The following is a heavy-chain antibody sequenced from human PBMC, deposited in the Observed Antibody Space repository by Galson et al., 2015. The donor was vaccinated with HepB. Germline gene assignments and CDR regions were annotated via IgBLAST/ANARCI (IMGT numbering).Heavy chain of an antibody. CDR2: INPDTAKT. D-gene: IGHD3-3*01. CDR1: GYTFTNYY. J-gene: IGHJ4*02. CDR3: ARDQELILGVLVRPSPGPH. Sequence: SVKVSCKASGYTFTNYYIHWVRQAPGQGLEWIGIINPDTAKTTYAQNFQGRVTMTSDMSTSTVNMELSSLTSEDTAFYYCARDQELILGVLVRPSPGPHWGQGTLVTVSS. V-gene: IGHV1-46*01.